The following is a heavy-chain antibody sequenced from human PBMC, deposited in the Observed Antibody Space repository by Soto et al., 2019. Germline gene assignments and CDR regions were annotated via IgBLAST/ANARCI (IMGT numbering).Heavy chain of an antibody. D-gene: IGHD4-17*01. V-gene: IGHV1-58*01. CDR2: IVVGSGNT. CDR1: GFTFTSSA. J-gene: IGHJ5*02. Sequence: SVKVSCKASGFTFTSSAVQWVRQARGQRLEWIGWIVVGSGNTNYAQKFQERVTITRDMSTSTAYMELSSLRSEDTAVYYCATTVTSRDWFDPWGQGTLVTVSS. CDR3: ATTVTSRDWFDP.